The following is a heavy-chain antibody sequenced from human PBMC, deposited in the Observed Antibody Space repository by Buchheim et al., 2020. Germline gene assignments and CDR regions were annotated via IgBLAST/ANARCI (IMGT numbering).Heavy chain of an antibody. Sequence: QVQLVESGGGVVQPGRSLRLSCAASGFTFSSYGMHWVRQAPGKGLEWVAVISYDGSNKYYAASVKGRFTISRDNSKNTLYLQMNSLRAEDTAVYYCAKDSSSWFDYWGQGTL. CDR2: ISYDGSNK. D-gene: IGHD6-13*01. CDR1: GFTFSSYG. CDR3: AKDSSSWFDY. V-gene: IGHV3-30*18. J-gene: IGHJ4*02.